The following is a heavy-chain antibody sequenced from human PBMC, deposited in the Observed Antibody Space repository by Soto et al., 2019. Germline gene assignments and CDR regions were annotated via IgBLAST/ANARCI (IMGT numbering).Heavy chain of an antibody. D-gene: IGHD3-10*01. CDR1: GFSLSNARMG. V-gene: IGHV2-26*01. J-gene: IGHJ3*02. Sequence: QVTLKESGPVLVKPTETLTLTCTVSGFSLSNARMGVSWIRQPPGKALEWLAHIFSNDEKSYSTSLKSRLTISKDTSKSQVVLTMTNMDPVDTATYYCARIGPGKGAFDIWGQGTMVTVSS. CDR2: IFSNDEK. CDR3: ARIGPGKGAFDI.